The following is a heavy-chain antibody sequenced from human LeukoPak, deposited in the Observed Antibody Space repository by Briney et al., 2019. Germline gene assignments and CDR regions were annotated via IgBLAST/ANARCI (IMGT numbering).Heavy chain of an antibody. CDR1: GFTFSSYS. D-gene: IGHD1-26*01. J-gene: IGHJ4*02. Sequence: GGSLRLSCAASGFTFSSYSMDWVRQAPGKGLEWVSPISSSSSYIYYADSVKGRFTISRDNAKNSLYLQMNSLRAEDTAVYYCARDIFGSYYFDYWGQGTLVTVSS. CDR2: ISSSSSYI. V-gene: IGHV3-21*01. CDR3: ARDIFGSYYFDY.